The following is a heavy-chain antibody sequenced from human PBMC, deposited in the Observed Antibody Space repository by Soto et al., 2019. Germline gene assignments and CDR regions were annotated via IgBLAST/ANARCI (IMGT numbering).Heavy chain of an antibody. CDR3: ARHSLALRKNNWFDP. J-gene: IGHJ5*02. CDR1: GDSIISSDFY. D-gene: IGHD3-3*02. CDR2: IFYLGSS. Sequence: PSETLSLTCTVSGDSIISSDFYWGRVRQPPGKGLEWIGSIFYLGSSYYNPSLKSRVTMSVDTSKNQFSLRLRSVTAADTALYFCARHSLALRKNNWFDPWGQGIMVTVSS. V-gene: IGHV4-39*01.